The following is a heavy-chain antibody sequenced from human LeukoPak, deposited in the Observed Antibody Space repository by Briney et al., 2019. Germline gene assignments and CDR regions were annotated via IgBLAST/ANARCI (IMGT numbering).Heavy chain of an antibody. D-gene: IGHD6-19*01. CDR1: GFTFSSYA. CDR3: GKNQGSRGSWGWFHP. J-gene: IGHJ5*02. V-gene: IGHV3-23*01. Sequence: GGSLRLSCAASGFTFSSYAMSWVRQAPGKGLEWVSAISGSGGSTYYADSVKGRFTISRDNSKNTLYLQMNSLRAEDTAVYYWGKNQGSRGSWGWFHPRGQGTLV. CDR2: ISGSGGST.